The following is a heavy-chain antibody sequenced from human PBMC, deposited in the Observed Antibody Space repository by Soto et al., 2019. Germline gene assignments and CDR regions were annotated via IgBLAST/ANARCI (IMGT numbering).Heavy chain of an antibody. V-gene: IGHV4-4*08. CDR2: VYTSDYT. Sequence: SETLSLTCSVSGASIRSYYWHWIRQPPGKGLEWIGYVYTSDYTRYSSSLKSRVTISVDTSKSQFYLRLNSVTAADTAVYYCASSAGPPGGFLCYNGMEVWGQGTTATVSS. J-gene: IGHJ6*02. D-gene: IGHD2-21*01. CDR3: ASSAGPPGGFLCYNGMEV. CDR1: GASIRSYY.